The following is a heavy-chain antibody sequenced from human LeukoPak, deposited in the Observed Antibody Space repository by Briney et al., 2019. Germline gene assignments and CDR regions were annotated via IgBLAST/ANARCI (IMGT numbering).Heavy chain of an antibody. V-gene: IGHV3-7*01. D-gene: IGHD1-26*01. CDR1: GFTFSSYW. CDR2: IKQDGSEQ. CDR3: AKTLVGANVFDI. J-gene: IGHJ3*02. Sequence: DPGGSLGLSCAASGFTFSSYWMTWVRQAPGKGLQWVANIKQDGSEQHYVDSVKARFTISRDNAKNSLYLQMNSLRAEDTAVYYCAKTLVGANVFDIWGQGTMVTVSS.